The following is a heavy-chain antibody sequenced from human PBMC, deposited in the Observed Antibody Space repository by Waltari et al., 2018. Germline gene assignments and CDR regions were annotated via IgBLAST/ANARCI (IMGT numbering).Heavy chain of an antibody. CDR2: INPNSGAS. D-gene: IGHD3-9*01. Sequence: QVQLVQSGAEVKKPGASVKVSCKASGYTFTAFYIHWVRQAPGQGLEWMGRINPNSGASNYAVKLQGRISLTRDMSLNTAFMELSRLTSDDTAVYYCARGASINLSSAFDPWGQGTLVTVSS. V-gene: IGHV1-2*06. CDR1: GYTFTAFY. J-gene: IGHJ5*01. CDR3: ARGASINLSSAFDP.